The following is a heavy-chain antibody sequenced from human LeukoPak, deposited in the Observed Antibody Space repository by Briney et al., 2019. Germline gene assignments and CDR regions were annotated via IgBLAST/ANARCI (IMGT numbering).Heavy chain of an antibody. CDR1: GFTFSSYA. Sequence: PGGSLRLSCAASGFTFSSYAMSWVRQAPGKGLEWVSAISGSGGSTYYADSVKGRFTISRDNSKNTLYLQMNSLRAEDTAVYYCAKAPRMTTVTGDYFDYWGQGTLVTVSS. J-gene: IGHJ4*02. CDR2: ISGSGGST. V-gene: IGHV3-23*01. CDR3: AKAPRMTTVTGDYFDY. D-gene: IGHD4-17*01.